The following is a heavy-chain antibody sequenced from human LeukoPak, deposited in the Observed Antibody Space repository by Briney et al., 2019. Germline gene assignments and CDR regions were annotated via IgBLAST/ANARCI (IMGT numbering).Heavy chain of an antibody. CDR3: ARFKAEGDFVFDY. CDR1: GGSISSYY. V-gene: IGHV4-4*08. D-gene: IGHD1-14*01. CDR2: IYTSGST. Sequence: SETLSLTCTVSGGSISSYYWSWIRQPPGKGLEWIGYIYTSGSTNYNPSLKSRVTMSVDTSKNQFSLKLSSVTAADTAVYYCARFKAEGDFVFDYWGQGTLVTVSS. J-gene: IGHJ4*02.